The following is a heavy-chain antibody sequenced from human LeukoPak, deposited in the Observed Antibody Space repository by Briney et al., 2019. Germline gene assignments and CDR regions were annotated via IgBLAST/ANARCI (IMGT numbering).Heavy chain of an antibody. CDR2: IKQDGSEK. CDR3: ARDTYYYDSSGWYY. D-gene: IGHD3-22*01. V-gene: IGHV3-7*01. Sequence: GGSLRLSCAASGFTFSSYWMSWVRQAPGKGLGWVAKIKQDGSEKYYVDSVKGRFTISRDNAKNSLYLQMNSLRAEDTAVYYCARDTYYYDSSGWYYWGQGTLVTVSS. CDR1: GFTFSSYW. J-gene: IGHJ4*02.